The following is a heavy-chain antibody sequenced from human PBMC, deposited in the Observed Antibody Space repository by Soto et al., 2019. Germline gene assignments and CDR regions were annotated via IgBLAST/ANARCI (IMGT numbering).Heavy chain of an antibody. CDR2: IFYSGST. D-gene: IGHD6-13*01. CDR3: AAGSSSWYYYYGMDV. J-gene: IGHJ6*02. Sequence: SGTLSLTCTVSGCSISSSSYYWGWIRQPPGKGLEWIGSIFYSGSTYYNPSLKSRVTISVDTSKNQFSLKLSSVTAADTAVYYCAAGSSSWYYYYGMDVWGQGTTVTVSS. V-gene: IGHV4-39*07. CDR1: GCSISSSSYY.